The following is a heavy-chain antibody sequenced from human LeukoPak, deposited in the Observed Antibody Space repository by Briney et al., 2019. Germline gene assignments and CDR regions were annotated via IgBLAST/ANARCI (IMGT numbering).Heavy chain of an antibody. J-gene: IGHJ1*01. CDR2: ISAYNGNT. CDR1: GGTFSGYA. D-gene: IGHD1-26*01. CDR3: ARGMVGATLDAEYFQH. V-gene: IGHV1-18*01. Sequence: GASVKVSCKASGGTFSGYAISWVRQAPGQGLEWMGWISAYNGNTNYAQKLQGRVTMTTDTSTSTAYMELRSLRSDDTAVYYCARGMVGATLDAEYFQHWGQGTLVTVSS.